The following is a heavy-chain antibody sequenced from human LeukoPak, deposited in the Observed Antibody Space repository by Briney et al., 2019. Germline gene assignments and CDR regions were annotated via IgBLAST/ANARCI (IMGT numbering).Heavy chain of an antibody. CDR3: ARAAWDY. J-gene: IGHJ4*02. CDR2: IRYDGRNK. Sequence: GGSLRLSCAASRFTFSSYGMHWVRQAPGKGLEWVAFIRYDGRNKYYADSVKGRFTISRDNSKNTVYLQMNSLRAEDTAVYYCARAAWDYWGQGTLVTVSS. V-gene: IGHV3-30*02. CDR1: RFTFSSYG. D-gene: IGHD6-25*01.